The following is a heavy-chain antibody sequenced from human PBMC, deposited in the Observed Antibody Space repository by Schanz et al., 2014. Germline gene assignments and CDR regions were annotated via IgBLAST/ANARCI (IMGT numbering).Heavy chain of an antibody. J-gene: IGHJ4*02. CDR2: ITYNGGTI. V-gene: IGHV3-48*01. Sequence: EVHLVESGGGLVQPGGSLRLSCAASGITFIIHSFNWVRQAPGKGLEWISYITYNGGTIYYADSVKGRFTISRDNANISLYLEMNSLRAEDTALYYCARAGYCTSVSCSRFVSDYWGQGTLVTVSS. D-gene: IGHD2-2*03. CDR1: GITFIIHS. CDR3: ARAGYCTSVSCSRFVSDY.